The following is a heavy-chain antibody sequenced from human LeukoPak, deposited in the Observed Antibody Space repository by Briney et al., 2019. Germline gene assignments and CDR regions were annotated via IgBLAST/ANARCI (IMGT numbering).Heavy chain of an antibody. J-gene: IGHJ5*02. V-gene: IGHV5-51*01. CDR3: ARHAYDSDT. Sequence: GESLKISCKGSGYSFTTYWIAWVRQMPGKGLEWMGIIYPGDSDTRYSPSFEGQVTFSADKSTSTAFLQWSSLKASDTAMYYCARHAYDSDTWGQGTLVTVSS. CDR1: GYSFTTYW. CDR2: IYPGDSDT. D-gene: IGHD3-22*01.